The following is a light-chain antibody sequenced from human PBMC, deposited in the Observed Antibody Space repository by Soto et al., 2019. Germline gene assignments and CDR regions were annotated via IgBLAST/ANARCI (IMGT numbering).Light chain of an antibody. CDR2: KAS. V-gene: IGKV1-5*03. J-gene: IGKJ1*01. CDR3: QQYNSYWT. CDR1: QSISSW. Sequence: DIQMTQSPSTLSASVGDRVTITCRASQSISSWLAWYQQKPEKAPKLLIYKASSLESGFASRFSGSGSGTEFTLTISSRQPDDFETYYCQQYNSYWTFGQGTKVEIK.